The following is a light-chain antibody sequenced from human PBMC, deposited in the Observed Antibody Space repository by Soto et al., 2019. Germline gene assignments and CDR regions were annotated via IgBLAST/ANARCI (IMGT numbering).Light chain of an antibody. Sequence: DIQMTQSPSTVSASVGDSITITCRASQSISSWLAWYQQKPGKAPNRLIYKASSLPGGVPSRFSGSGSGTEFTLTISSLQPDDFATYYCQQYNDYPRTFGQGTKVDIK. CDR1: QSISSW. CDR3: QQYNDYPRT. V-gene: IGKV1-5*03. CDR2: KAS. J-gene: IGKJ1*01.